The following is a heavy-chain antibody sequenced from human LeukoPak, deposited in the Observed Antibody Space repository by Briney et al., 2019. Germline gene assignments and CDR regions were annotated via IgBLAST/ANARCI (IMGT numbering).Heavy chain of an antibody. CDR2: ISTSGNTR. CDR3: ARELSGTTSYYFDY. CDR1: GFTFSSYE. V-gene: IGHV3-48*03. J-gene: IGHJ4*02. D-gene: IGHD1-7*01. Sequence: GGSLRLSCAASGFTFSSYEMDWVRQAPGKGLEWVSYISTSGNTRYYADSVKGRFTISRDNAKNSLYLQMNSLRVEDTAVYYCARELSGTTSYYFDYWGQGTLVTVSS.